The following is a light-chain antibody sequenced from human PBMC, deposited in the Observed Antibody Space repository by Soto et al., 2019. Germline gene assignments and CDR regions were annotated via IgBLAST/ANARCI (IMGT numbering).Light chain of an antibody. CDR2: AAS. CDR3: QEDLRPPLN. CDR1: QSVDNY. J-gene: IGKJ3*01. Sequence: EIQMTQSPSSLAASVGHTGTLTCRASQSVDNYLKWYQQKPGKAPGLLIYAASTLQSGVPSRFSASGSGTDFTLTISSLQPEDVATDYCQEDLRPPLNVGPGSMGAI. V-gene: IGKV1-39*01.